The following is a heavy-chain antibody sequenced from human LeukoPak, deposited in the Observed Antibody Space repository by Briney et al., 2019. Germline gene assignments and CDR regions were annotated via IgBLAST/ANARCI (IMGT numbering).Heavy chain of an antibody. D-gene: IGHD6-19*01. Sequence: GGSLRLSCAASGFTFSNYRMNWVRQAPGKGLEWVSYISSSGSTIYYADSVKGRFTISRDNAKNSLYLQMNSLRAEDTAVYYCARAYSSVGSCDYWGQGTLVTVSS. CDR3: ARAYSSVGSCDY. V-gene: IGHV3-48*04. J-gene: IGHJ4*02. CDR2: ISSSGSTI. CDR1: GFTFSNYR.